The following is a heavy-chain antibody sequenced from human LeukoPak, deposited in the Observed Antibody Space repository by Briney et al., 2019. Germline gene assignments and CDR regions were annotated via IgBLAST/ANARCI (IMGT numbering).Heavy chain of an antibody. J-gene: IGHJ4*02. D-gene: IGHD2-2*01. Sequence: RTGGSLRLSCAASGFTFSNAWMSWVRQAPGKGLEWVGRIKSKTDGGTTDYAAPVKGRFTISRDDSKNTLYLQMNSLKTEDTAVYYCTTDGEVPAAVRGKYFDYWGQGTLVTVSS. CDR1: GFTFSNAW. CDR2: IKSKTDGGTT. V-gene: IGHV3-15*01. CDR3: TTDGEVPAAVRGKYFDY.